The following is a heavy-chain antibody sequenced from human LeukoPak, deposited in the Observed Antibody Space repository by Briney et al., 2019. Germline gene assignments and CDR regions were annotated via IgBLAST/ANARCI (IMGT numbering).Heavy chain of an antibody. V-gene: IGHV3-23*01. D-gene: IGHD6-13*01. CDR3: AKFGVAAADST. J-gene: IGHJ5*02. CDR2: ISVSGGST. CDR1: GSTFSSYA. Sequence: PGGSLSLPWPASGSTFSSYARTWVRQAPGKGLEWVSAISVSGGSTYYADTVKGRFTISRDNSKNTLYLQMNSLRAEDTAVYYCAKFGVAAADSTWGQGTLVTVSS.